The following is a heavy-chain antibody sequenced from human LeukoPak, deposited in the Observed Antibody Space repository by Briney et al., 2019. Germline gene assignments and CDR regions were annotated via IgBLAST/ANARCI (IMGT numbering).Heavy chain of an antibody. J-gene: IGHJ4*02. CDR3: ARGYSNLIDY. D-gene: IGHD4-11*01. V-gene: IGHV3-48*03. CDR1: GFTFSSYE. Sequence: GGSLRLSCAASGFTFSSYEMNWVRQAPGKGLEWVSYISSSGSTIYYADSVKGRFTIPRDNAKNSLYLQMNSLRAEDTAVYYCARGYSNLIDYWGQGTLVTVSS. CDR2: ISSSGSTI.